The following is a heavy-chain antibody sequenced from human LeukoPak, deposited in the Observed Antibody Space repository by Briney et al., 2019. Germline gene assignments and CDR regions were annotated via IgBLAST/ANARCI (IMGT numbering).Heavy chain of an antibody. CDR2: INPNSGGT. Sequence: GASVKVSCMASGYTFTGYYMHWVRQAPGQGLEWMGRINPNSGGTNYAQKFQGRVTMTRDTSISTAYMELSRLRSDDTAVYYCARDDPYYYYYGMDVWGQGTTVTVSS. CDR3: ARDDPYYYYYGMDV. V-gene: IGHV1-2*06. J-gene: IGHJ6*02. CDR1: GYTFTGYY.